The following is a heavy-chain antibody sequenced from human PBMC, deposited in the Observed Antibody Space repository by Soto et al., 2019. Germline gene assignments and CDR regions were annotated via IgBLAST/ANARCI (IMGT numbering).Heavy chain of an antibody. CDR3: ARDREYCSSTRCYWNFDF. J-gene: IGHJ4*02. CDR2: IYHSGST. D-gene: IGHD2-2*01. CDR1: GGSVSSEGYY. V-gene: IGHV4-61*08. Sequence: KASETLSLICAVSGGSVSSEGYYWSWIRQPPGKGLEWIGYIYHSGSTNYNPSLESRVTLSVDTSKNQFSLKPSSVTAADTAVYYCARDREYCSSTRCYWNFDFWGQGILVTVSS.